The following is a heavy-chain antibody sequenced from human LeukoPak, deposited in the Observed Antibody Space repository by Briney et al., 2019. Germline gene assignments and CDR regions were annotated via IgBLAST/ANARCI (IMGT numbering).Heavy chain of an antibody. CDR1: GFTFSNYW. CDR3: AKDYSTSWWFHY. J-gene: IGHJ4*02. V-gene: IGHV3-74*01. Sequence: GGSLRLSCAASGFTFSNYWMHWVRQAPGEALMWVSRIKSDGSSTTYADSVKGRFTISRDNAKNTLYLQMNSLRAENTAIYYCAKDYSTSWWFHYWGQGTLVTVSS. CDR2: IKSDGSST. D-gene: IGHD6-13*01.